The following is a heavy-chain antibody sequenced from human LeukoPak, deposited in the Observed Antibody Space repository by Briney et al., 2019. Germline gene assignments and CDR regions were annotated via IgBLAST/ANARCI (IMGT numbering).Heavy chain of an antibody. Sequence: SVKVSCKASGGTFSSYAISWVRQAPGQGLEWMGGIIPIFGTANYAQKFQGRVTITADESTSTAYMELSSLRSEDTAVYYCAIASSNWGAFDIWGQGTMVTVSS. CDR2: IIPIFGTA. CDR3: AIASSNWGAFDI. D-gene: IGHD6-13*01. V-gene: IGHV1-69*01. CDR1: GGTFSSYA. J-gene: IGHJ3*02.